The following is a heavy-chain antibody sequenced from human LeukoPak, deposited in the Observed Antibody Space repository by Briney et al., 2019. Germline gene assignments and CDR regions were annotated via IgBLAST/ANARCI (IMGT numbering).Heavy chain of an antibody. CDR3: ARGGLPGGFDY. D-gene: IGHD7-27*01. CDR2: INNDGSRT. Sequence: PGGSLRLYCAASGFTLSNSWRFWVRQAPGKGLVWVSDINNDGSRTSYADSVKGRFTISRDGAKNTLFLQMNSLRAEDTAVYYCARGGLPGGFDYWGQGTLVTVSS. CDR1: GFTLSNSW. V-gene: IGHV3-74*01. J-gene: IGHJ4*02.